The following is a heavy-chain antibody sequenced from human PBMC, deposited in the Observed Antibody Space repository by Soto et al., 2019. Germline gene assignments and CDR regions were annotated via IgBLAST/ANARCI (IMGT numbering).Heavy chain of an antibody. D-gene: IGHD3-22*01. V-gene: IGHV3-23*01. CDR2: ISGSGDNT. CDR1: ELPLSAGA. CDR3: AKGADYFHSNGFNLEYYQS. Sequence: GGPLSLSVKPPELPLSAGALTWVRQAQGKGLDWVSAISGSGDNTHYADSVKGRFTISRDNSRNTLYLQMNSLRGEDTAVYYCAKGADYFHSNGFNLEYYQSWGRGTLVTVSS. J-gene: IGHJ1*01.